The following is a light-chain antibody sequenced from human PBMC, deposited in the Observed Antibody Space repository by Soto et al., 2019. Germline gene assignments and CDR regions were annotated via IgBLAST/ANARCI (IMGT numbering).Light chain of an antibody. CDR3: QEYNYWHPIT. Sequence: IVMTQSPGTLSVSPGERATLSCRAIKNMVNKEGWYQQKPGQAPRLLIYGASTRATGIPVRFSGSGSGTEFTLTITSLQSEDSAVYYCQEYNYWHPITFGGGTKVEIK. CDR2: GAS. J-gene: IGKJ4*01. CDR1: KNMVNK. V-gene: IGKV3-15*01.